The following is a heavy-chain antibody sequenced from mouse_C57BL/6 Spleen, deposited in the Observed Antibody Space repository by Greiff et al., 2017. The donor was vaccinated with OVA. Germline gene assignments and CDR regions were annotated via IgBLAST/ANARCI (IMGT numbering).Heavy chain of an antibody. CDR3: ARTWDDCFDY. CDR2: ISSGSSTI. V-gene: IGHV5-17*01. D-gene: IGHD4-1*01. Sequence: DVKLVESGGGLVKPGGSLKLSCAASGFTFSDYGMHWVRQAPEKGLEWVAYISSGSSTIYYADTVKGRFTISRDNATNTLFLQMTSLRSEDTAMYYCARTWDDCFDYWGQGTTLTVSS. J-gene: IGHJ2*01. CDR1: GFTFSDYG.